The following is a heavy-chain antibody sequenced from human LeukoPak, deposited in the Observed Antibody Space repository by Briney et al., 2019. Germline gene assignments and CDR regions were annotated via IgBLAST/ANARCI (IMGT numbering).Heavy chain of an antibody. V-gene: IGHV1-8*01. D-gene: IGHD3-3*01. Sequence: ASVKVSCKASGYTFTSYDINWVRQATGQGLEWMGWMNLNSGNTGYAQKFQGRVTMTRNTSISTAYMELSSLRSEDTAVYYCARAPPRGTIFGVVTRDYYMDVWGKGTTVTVSS. J-gene: IGHJ6*03. CDR3: ARAPPRGTIFGVVTRDYYMDV. CDR1: GYTFTSYD. CDR2: MNLNSGNT.